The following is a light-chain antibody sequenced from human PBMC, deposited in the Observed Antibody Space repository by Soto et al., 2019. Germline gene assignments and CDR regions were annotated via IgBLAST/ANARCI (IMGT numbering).Light chain of an antibody. J-gene: IGKJ1*01. CDR3: QQYGSSLWT. V-gene: IGKV3-20*01. Sequence: ESLFTQAPAPLPFSLWKRDTLSCWSRQSVSSSRLAWYRQKPGQAPRLLIYGASSRATGIPDRFSGSGSETDFTLTISRLEPEDFAVYYCQQYGSSLWTFGQGTKVDIK. CDR1: QSVSSSR. CDR2: GAS.